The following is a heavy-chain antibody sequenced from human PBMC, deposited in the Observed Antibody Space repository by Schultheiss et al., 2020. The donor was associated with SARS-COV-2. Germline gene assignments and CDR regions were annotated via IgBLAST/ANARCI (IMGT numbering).Heavy chain of an antibody. CDR3: ARDILPLGDYLGVDY. CDR2: INPSGGST. Sequence: ASVKVSCKASGYTFTSYYMHWVRQAPGQGLEWMGIINPSGGSTSYAQKFQGRVTMTRDTSTSTVYMELSSLRSEDTAVYYCARDILPLGDYLGVDYWGQGTLVTVSS. V-gene: IGHV1-46*01. D-gene: IGHD4-17*01. J-gene: IGHJ4*02. CDR1: GYTFTSYY.